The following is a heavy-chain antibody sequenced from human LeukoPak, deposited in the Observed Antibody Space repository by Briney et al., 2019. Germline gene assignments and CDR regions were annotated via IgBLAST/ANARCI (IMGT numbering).Heavy chain of an antibody. CDR1: GFTFSNYG. Sequence: GGSLRLSCAASGFTFSNYGMHWVRQAPGKGLEWVAVISYDGSNKYYADSVKGRFTISRDNSKNTLYLHMNSLRAEDTAVYYCAKDYYYDSSGYFDYWGQGTLVTVSS. D-gene: IGHD3-22*01. V-gene: IGHV3-30*18. J-gene: IGHJ4*02. CDR2: ISYDGSNK. CDR3: AKDYYYDSSGYFDY.